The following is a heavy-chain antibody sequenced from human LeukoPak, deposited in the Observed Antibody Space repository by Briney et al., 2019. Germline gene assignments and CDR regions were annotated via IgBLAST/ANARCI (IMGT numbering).Heavy chain of an antibody. CDR1: GFTFSNYA. Sequence: GGSLRLSCAVSGFTFSNYAMSWVRQAPGKGLEWVSGISGSGGSTYYADSVKGRFTISRDNPKNTLYLQMSGLRVEDTAVYYCVTARTLRVTTSFDYWGQGTLVTVSS. D-gene: IGHD2-21*02. J-gene: IGHJ4*02. CDR2: ISGSGGST. CDR3: VTARTLRVTTSFDY. V-gene: IGHV3-23*01.